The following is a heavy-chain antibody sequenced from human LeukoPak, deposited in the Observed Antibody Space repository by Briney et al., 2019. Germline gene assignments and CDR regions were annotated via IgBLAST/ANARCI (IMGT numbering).Heavy chain of an antibody. CDR2: IKPNSGDT. CDR3: AREPTDPNNVSGGPTGWFDP. D-gene: IGHD6-25*01. CDR1: GYTFTGYY. Sequence: GASVKVSCKASGYTFTGYYIHWVRQAPGQGLQWMGWIKPNSGDTHYAPKFRGRVTMTRDTSISTAYMELIRLTSDDTAIYFCAREPTDPNNVSGGPTGWFDPWGQGTLVTVSS. V-gene: IGHV1-2*02. J-gene: IGHJ5*02.